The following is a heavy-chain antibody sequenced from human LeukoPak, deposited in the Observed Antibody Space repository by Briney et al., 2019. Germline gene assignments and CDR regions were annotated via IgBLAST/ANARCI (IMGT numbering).Heavy chain of an antibody. J-gene: IGHJ5*02. CDR1: GGSISSTYHY. V-gene: IGHV4-39*02. CDR2: IYYSGST. CDR3: ASGHYFASGNYYRGWFDP. D-gene: IGHD3-10*01. Sequence: SETLSLTCTVSGGSISSTYHYWGWIRQPPGKGLEWIGTIYYSGSTYYNPSLKSRVTISVDTSKNHFSLKLSSVTAADTAVYYCASGHYFASGNYYRGWFDPWGQGSLVTVSS.